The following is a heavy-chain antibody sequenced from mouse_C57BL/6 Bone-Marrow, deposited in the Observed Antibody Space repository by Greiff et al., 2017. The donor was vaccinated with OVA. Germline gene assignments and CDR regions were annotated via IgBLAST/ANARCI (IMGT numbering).Heavy chain of an antibody. CDR1: GYTFTSYG. CDR2: IYPRSGNT. J-gene: IGHJ4*01. V-gene: IGHV1-81*01. CDR3: ASVITTVAYYDAIDY. D-gene: IGHD1-1*01. Sequence: VQLQQSGAELARPGASVKLSCKASGYTFTSYGISWVKQRTGQGLEWIGEIYPRSGNTYYNEKFKGKATLTADKSSSTAYMELRSLTSEDSAVYFCASVITTVAYYDAIDYWGQGTAVTVTS.